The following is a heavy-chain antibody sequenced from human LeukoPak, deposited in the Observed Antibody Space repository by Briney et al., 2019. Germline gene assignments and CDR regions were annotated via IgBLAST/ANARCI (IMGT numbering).Heavy chain of an antibody. V-gene: IGHV4-39*07. CDR2: IYYSGST. J-gene: IGHJ4*02. D-gene: IGHD3-22*01. CDR3: ARAYDSSDC. Sequence: SETLSLTCAVSGVSISGSYYYWGWIRQPPGRGLEWIGNIYYSGSTYYNASLQSRVTISIDTSKNQFSLRLSSVTAADTAVYYCARAYDSSDCWGQGTLVTVSS. CDR1: GVSISGSYYY.